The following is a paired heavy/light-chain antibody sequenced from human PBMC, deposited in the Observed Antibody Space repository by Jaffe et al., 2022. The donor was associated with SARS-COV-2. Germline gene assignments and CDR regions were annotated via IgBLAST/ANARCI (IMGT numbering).Heavy chain of an antibody. J-gene: IGHJ6*02. CDR1: GYTFTSYY. D-gene: IGHD1-26*01. CDR3: ARDWASGAIWGYYYYYGMDV. V-gene: IGHV1-46*01. Sequence: QVQLVQSGAEVKKPGASVKVSCKASGYTFTSYYMHWVRQAPGQGLEWMGIINPSGGSTSYAQKFQGRVTMTRDTSTSTVYMELSSLRSEDTAVYYCARDWASGAIWGYYYYYGMDVWGQGTTVTVSS. CDR2: INPSGGST.
Light chain of an antibody. CDR1: SSDVGGYNY. CDR2: EVS. V-gene: IGLV2-14*01. Sequence: QSALTQPASVSGSPGQSITISCTGTSSDVGGYNYVSWYQQHPGKAPKLMIYEVSNRPSGVPDRFSGSKSGNTASLTISGLQAEDEADYYCSSYTSSSPVVFGGGTKLTVL. J-gene: IGLJ2*01. CDR3: SSYTSSSPVV.